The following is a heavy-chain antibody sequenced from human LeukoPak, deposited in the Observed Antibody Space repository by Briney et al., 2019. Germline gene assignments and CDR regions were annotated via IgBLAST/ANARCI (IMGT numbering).Heavy chain of an antibody. CDR2: IIPIFGTA. D-gene: IGHD3-10*01. CDR1: GGTFSSYA. Sequence: ASVKVSCKASGGTFSSYAISWVRQAPGQGLDWMGGIIPIFGTANYAQKFQGRVTITADKSTSTAYMELSSLRSEDTAVYYCASNYYGSGSYFHFDYWGQGTLVTVSS. V-gene: IGHV1-69*06. J-gene: IGHJ4*02. CDR3: ASNYYGSGSYFHFDY.